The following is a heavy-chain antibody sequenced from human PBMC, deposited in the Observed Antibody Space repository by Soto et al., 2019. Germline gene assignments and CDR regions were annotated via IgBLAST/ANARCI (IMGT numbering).Heavy chain of an antibody. D-gene: IGHD2-2*01. V-gene: IGHV3-23*01. CDR1: GFSFSSYA. CDR3: AKGTTTYCSSTSCYLFDY. Sequence: GGSLRLSCAASGFSFSSYAMSWVRQAPGKGLEWVSGISGSGGSTYYADSVKGRFTISRDNSKNTLYLQMNSLRAEDTAVYYCAKGTTTYCSSTSCYLFDYWGQGTLVTVSS. CDR2: ISGSGGST. J-gene: IGHJ4*02.